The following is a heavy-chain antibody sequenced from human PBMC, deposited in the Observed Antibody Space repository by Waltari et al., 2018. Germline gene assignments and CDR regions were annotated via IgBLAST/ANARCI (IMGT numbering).Heavy chain of an antibody. CDR1: GFTFSAYA. CDR3: SKEVASLYYYGMDV. V-gene: IGHV3-23*01. J-gene: IGHJ6*02. CDR2: IRANGGST. D-gene: IGHD5-12*01. Sequence: EVQLMESGGGLVQPGGSLRLSCTASGFTFSAYAMSWVRQAPGKGLEWVAAIRANGGSTYFADSVKGRFTISRDNSKNTLFLQMNSLRAEDTAIYYCSKEVASLYYYGMDVWGLGTTVTVSS.